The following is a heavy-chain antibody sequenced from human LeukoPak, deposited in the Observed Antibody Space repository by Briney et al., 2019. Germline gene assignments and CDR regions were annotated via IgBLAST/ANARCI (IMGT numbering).Heavy chain of an antibody. J-gene: IGHJ4*02. CDR3: AKDASDYGDYVNHFDY. V-gene: IGHV3-9*01. Sequence: GGSLRLSCAASGFTFYDYAMHCVRQAPGEGLEWVSGISWNSGSIVYADSVKGRFTISRDNAKNSLYLQMNSLRAEDTALYYCAKDASDYGDYVNHFDYWGQGTLVTASS. CDR1: GFTFYDYA. CDR2: ISWNSGSI. D-gene: IGHD4-17*01.